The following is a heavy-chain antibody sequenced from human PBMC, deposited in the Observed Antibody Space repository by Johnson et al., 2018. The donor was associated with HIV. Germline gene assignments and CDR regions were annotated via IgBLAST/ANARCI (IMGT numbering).Heavy chain of an antibody. CDR3: ARRGITIVADAFDI. D-gene: IGHD3-10*01. V-gene: IGHV3-20*04. CDR2: IDWSGGRN. J-gene: IGHJ3*02. Sequence: EQLVASGGGVARPGGSLRLSCAASGFTFDDYGMSWVRQAPGKGLEWVSGIDWSGGRNGYADSVKGRFTISRDNAKKLLYLQMYSLRAEDTAFYYCARRGITIVADAFDIWGQGTMVTVSS. CDR1: GFTFDDYG.